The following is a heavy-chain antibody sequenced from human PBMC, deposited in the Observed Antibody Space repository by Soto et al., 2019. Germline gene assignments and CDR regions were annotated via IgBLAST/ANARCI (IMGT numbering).Heavy chain of an antibody. Sequence: HPGGSLRLSCAASGFTFSSYGMHWVRQAPGKGLEWVAVIWYDGSNKYYADSVKGRFTISRDNSKNTLYLQMNSLRAEDTAVYYCARDGRVDTAMVLYGMDVWGQGTTVTVSS. CDR2: IWYDGSNK. D-gene: IGHD5-18*01. CDR1: GFTFSSYG. CDR3: ARDGRVDTAMVLYGMDV. V-gene: IGHV3-33*01. J-gene: IGHJ6*02.